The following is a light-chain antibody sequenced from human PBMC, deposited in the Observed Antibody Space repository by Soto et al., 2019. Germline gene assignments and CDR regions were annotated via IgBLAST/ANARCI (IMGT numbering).Light chain of an antibody. CDR2: EVT. V-gene: IGLV2-8*01. CDR1: SSDVGGYNY. CDR3: SSFAGVSTV. Sequence: QSALTQPASVSGSPGQSITISCTGTSSDVGGYNYVSWYQQHPGKAPKLMIYEVTKRPSGVPDRFSGSKSGNTASLTVSGLQAEDEADYYCSSFAGVSTVFGTGTKLTVL. J-gene: IGLJ1*01.